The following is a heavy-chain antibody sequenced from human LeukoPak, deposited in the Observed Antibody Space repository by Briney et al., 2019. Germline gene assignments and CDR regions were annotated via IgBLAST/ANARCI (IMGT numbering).Heavy chain of an antibody. CDR1: GFTFSSYA. D-gene: IGHD2-15*01. Sequence: GGSLRLSCAASGFTFSSYAMHWVRQAPGKGLEWVAVISYDGSSKYYADSVKGRFTISRDNSKNTLYLQMNSLRAENTAVYYCAREAPTVVAATGDFDYWGQGTLVTVSS. V-gene: IGHV3-30*01. J-gene: IGHJ4*02. CDR2: ISYDGSSK. CDR3: AREAPTVVAATGDFDY.